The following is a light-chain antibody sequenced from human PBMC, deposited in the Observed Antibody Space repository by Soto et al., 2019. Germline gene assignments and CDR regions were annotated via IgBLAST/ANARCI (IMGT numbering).Light chain of an antibody. J-gene: IGKJ4*01. V-gene: IGKV1-6*01. Sequence: AIRMTQSPSSLSASVGDRVTITCRVSQGIRNDLGWYQQKPGKAPKLLIYAASSLQSGVTSRFSGSGSDTEFTLTSSSMQPEDFATYYYLQDYDYPLTFAGGTKVE. CDR2: AAS. CDR3: LQDYDYPLT. CDR1: QGIRND.